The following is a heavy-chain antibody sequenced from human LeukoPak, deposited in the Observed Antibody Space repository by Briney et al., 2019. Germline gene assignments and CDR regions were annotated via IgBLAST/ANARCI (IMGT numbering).Heavy chain of an antibody. CDR1: GFTFSRYW. V-gene: IGHV3-7*04. CDR2: IKQDGSEK. J-gene: IGHJ4*02. CDR3: TRDVLLHPGDDY. D-gene: IGHD3-3*01. Sequence: AGGSLRLSCAASGFTFSRYWMTWVRQAPGKGLEWVANIKQDGSEKYYVDSVKGRFTVSRENAKNSLYLQMTSLRAEDTAVYYCTRDVLLHPGDDYWGQGTLVTVSS.